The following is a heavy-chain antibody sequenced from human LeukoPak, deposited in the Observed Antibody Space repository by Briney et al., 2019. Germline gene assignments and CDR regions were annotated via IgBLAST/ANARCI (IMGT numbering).Heavy chain of an antibody. D-gene: IGHD1-14*01. J-gene: IGHJ4*02. CDR2: IYYSGST. V-gene: IGHV4-59*01. Sequence: SETLSLTCTVSGGSISSYYWSWIRQPPGKGLEWIGYIYYSGSTNYNPSLKSRVTISVDTSKNQFSLKLSSVTAADTAVYYCARQDHREGSAWDYRGQGTLVTVSS. CDR1: GGSISSYY. CDR3: ARQDHREGSAWDY.